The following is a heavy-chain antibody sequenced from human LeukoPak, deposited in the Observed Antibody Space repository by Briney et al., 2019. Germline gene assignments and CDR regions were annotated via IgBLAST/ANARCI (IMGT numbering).Heavy chain of an antibody. J-gene: IGHJ4*02. CDR2: IKQDGSEK. CDR1: GFTFSSYW. Sequence: PGGSLRLSCAASGFTFSSYWMSWVRQAPGKGLEWVANIKQDGSEKYYVDSVKGRFTISRDNAKNSLYLQMNSLRAEDTAVYYCARESTIFGVPPSDYWGQGTLVTVSS. V-gene: IGHV3-7*01. D-gene: IGHD3-3*01. CDR3: ARESTIFGVPPSDY.